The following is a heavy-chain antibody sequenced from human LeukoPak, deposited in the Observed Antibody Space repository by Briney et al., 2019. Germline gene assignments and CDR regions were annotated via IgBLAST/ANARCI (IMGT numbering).Heavy chain of an antibody. CDR3: AREAREMATITRDAFDI. Sequence: ASVKVSCKASGYTFTSYAMNWVRQAPGQGLEWMGWINTNTGNPTYAQGFTGRFVFSLDTSVSTAYLQISSLKAEDTAVYYCAREAREMATITRDAFDIWGQGTMVTVSS. D-gene: IGHD5-24*01. CDR1: GYTFTSYA. V-gene: IGHV7-4-1*02. CDR2: INTNTGNP. J-gene: IGHJ3*02.